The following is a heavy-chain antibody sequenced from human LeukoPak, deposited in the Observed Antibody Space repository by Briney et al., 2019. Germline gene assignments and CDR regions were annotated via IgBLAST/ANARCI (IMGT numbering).Heavy chain of an antibody. CDR3: ARGYYYGSGSYLD. J-gene: IGHJ4*02. D-gene: IGHD3-10*01. V-gene: IGHV4-34*01. Sequence: SETLSLTCAVYGGSFSGYYWSWIRQPPGKGLEWIGEINHSGGTNYNPSLKSRVTISVDTSKNQFSLKLSSVTAADTAVYYCARGYYYGSGSYLDWGQGTLVTVSS. CDR1: GGSFSGYY. CDR2: INHSGGT.